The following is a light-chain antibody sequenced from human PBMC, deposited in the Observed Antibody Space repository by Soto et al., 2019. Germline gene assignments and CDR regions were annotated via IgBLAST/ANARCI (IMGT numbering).Light chain of an antibody. CDR3: KQYNPFWT. CDR1: QTISNW. J-gene: IGKJ1*01. CDR2: DVS. Sequence: DKHVIETSSARWAWVEYRFIRTFRASQTISNWLAWYQQKPGKAPKLLIYDVSSLESGVPSRFRGSGSGTEFTLTISSLQPDDVATYSCKQYNPFWTLGQGTKVDIK. V-gene: IGKV1-5*01.